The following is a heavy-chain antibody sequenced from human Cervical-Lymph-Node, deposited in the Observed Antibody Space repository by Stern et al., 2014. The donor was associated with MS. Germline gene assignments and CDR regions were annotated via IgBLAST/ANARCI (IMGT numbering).Heavy chain of an antibody. D-gene: IGHD5-12*01. CDR3: ARGATINDFDF. CDR2: IYSTGST. CDR1: GASVSSSGYY. J-gene: IGHJ4*02. Sequence: QLQLQESGPGLVKPSQNVSLTCTVSGASVSSSGYYWSWIRQHPGKGLECIGYIYSTGSTYYTPSLKSRVTIPLDTSKTRFSLRLSSVTAADTAVYFCARGATINDFDFWGQGTLVTVSS. V-gene: IGHV4-31*03.